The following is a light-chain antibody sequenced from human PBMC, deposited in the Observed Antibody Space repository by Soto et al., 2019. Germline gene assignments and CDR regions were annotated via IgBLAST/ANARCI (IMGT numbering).Light chain of an antibody. J-gene: IGKJ2*03. Sequence: VVMTQSPLSLPVTLGQPASISCRSSQSLVYSDGNTYLNWFQQRPGQSPRRLIYKVSNRDSGVPDRFSGSGSGTDFTLKISRVEAEDVGGYYCMQGTHWPPYSFGQGTKLEIK. CDR1: QSLVYSDGNTY. CDR3: MQGTHWPPYS. V-gene: IGKV2-30*01. CDR2: KVS.